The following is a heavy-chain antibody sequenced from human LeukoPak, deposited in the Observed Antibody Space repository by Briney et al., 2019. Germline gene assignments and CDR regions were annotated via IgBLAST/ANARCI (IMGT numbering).Heavy chain of an antibody. CDR2: IKSKTDGGTT. CDR1: GFTFSNAW. V-gene: IGHV3-15*01. CDR3: TTAEDYGSGSDRPYYYYYYMDV. D-gene: IGHD3-10*01. Sequence: GGSPRLSCAASGFTFSNAWMRWVRQAPGKGLEWVGRIKSKTDGGTTDYAAPVKGRFTISRDDSKNTLYLQMNSLKTEDTAVYYCTTAEDYGSGSDRPYYYYYYMDVWGKGTTVTVSS. J-gene: IGHJ6*03.